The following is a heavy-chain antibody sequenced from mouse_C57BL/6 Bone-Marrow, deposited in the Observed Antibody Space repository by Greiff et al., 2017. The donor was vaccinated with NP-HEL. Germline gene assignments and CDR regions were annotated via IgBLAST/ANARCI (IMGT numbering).Heavy chain of an antibody. CDR1: GYTFTSYW. CDR2: IDPSDSET. J-gene: IGHJ2*01. V-gene: IGHV1-52*01. D-gene: IGHD1-1*01. CDR3: AREDYCGAYFDY. Sequence: QVQLQQPGAELVRPGSSVKLSCKASGYTFTSYWMHWVKQRPIQGLEWIGNIDPSDSETHYNQKFKDKATLTVDKSSSTAYMQLSSLTSEDSAVYYGAREDYCGAYFDYGGQGTTLTVSS.